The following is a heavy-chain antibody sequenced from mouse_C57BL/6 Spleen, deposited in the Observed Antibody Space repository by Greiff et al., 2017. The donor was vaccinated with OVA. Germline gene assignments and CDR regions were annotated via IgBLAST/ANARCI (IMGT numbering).Heavy chain of an antibody. J-gene: IGHJ4*01. CDR2: INPNNGGT. Sequence: DVQLQESGPELVKPGASVKIPCKASGYTFTDYNMDWVKQSHGKSLEWIGDINPNNGGTIYNQKFKGKATLTVDKSSSTAYMELRSLTSEDTAVYYCARSEGVYYSNYMDYWGQGTSVTVSS. CDR3: ARSEGVYYSNYMDY. V-gene: IGHV1-18*01. D-gene: IGHD2-5*01. CDR1: GYTFTDYN.